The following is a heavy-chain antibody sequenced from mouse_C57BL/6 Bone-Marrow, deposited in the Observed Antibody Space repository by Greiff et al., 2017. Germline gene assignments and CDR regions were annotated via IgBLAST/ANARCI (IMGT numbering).Heavy chain of an antibody. J-gene: IGHJ1*03. CDR2: IDPANGNT. V-gene: IGHV14-3*01. Sequence: EVKLEESVAELVRPGASVKLSCTASGFNIKNTYMHWVKQRPEQGLAWIGRIDPANGNTKYAPKFQGKATITADTSSNTAYLQLSSLTSEDTAIYYCARIGSSKGYFDVWGTGTTVTVSS. CDR3: ARIGSSKGYFDV. CDR1: GFNIKNTY. D-gene: IGHD1-1*01.